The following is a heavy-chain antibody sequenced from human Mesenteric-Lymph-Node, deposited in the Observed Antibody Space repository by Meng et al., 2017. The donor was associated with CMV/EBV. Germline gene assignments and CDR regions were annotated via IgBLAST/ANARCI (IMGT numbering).Heavy chain of an antibody. Sequence: SETLSLTCAVYGGSFSGNYWTWIRQPPGKGLEWIGEINHRGNANYNPSLKSRVTISVDTSKNQFSLKLTSVTAADTAVYYCARAGTTGTTVDYWGQGTLVTVSS. D-gene: IGHD1-1*01. J-gene: IGHJ4*02. CDR2: INHRGNA. CDR3: ARAGTTGTTVDY. CDR1: GGSFSGNY. V-gene: IGHV4-34*01.